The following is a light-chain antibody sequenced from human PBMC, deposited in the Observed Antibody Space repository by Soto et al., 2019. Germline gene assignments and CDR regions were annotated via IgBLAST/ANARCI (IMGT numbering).Light chain of an antibody. CDR2: AAS. V-gene: IGKV1-39*01. CDR1: QSISNY. CDR3: QQSYSTPFT. J-gene: IGKJ3*01. Sequence: DIQMTQSPSSLSASVGDRVTITCRARQSISNYLNWYQQKPGKAPKLLIYAASSLQSGVPSRFSGSGSGTDFTLTISSLEPEDFATYYCQQSYSTPFTFGPGTKVDIK.